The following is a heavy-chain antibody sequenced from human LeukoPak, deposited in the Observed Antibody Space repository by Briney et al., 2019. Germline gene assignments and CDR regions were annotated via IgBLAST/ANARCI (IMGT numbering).Heavy chain of an antibody. CDR3: ARDGGVEVPAAPDFES. V-gene: IGHV3-7*01. J-gene: IGHJ4*02. D-gene: IGHD2-2*01. Sequence: GGSLRLSCEASGFIFSTYWMSWVRQAPGKGLEWVANINQDGTEKYYVDSVKGRFTISRDNAQNTLYLQMNSLRADDTAVYYCARDGGVEVPAAPDFESWGQGTLVSVSS. CDR2: INQDGTEK. CDR1: GFIFSTYW.